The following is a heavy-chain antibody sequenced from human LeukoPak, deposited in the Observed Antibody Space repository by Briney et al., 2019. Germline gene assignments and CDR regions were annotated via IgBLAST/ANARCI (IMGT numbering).Heavy chain of an antibody. V-gene: IGHV3-11*01. CDR1: GFTFSDYY. Sequence: GGSLRLSCAASGFTFSDYYMSWIRQAPGKGLEWVSYISSSGSTMYYADSVKGRFTISRDNAKNSLYLQMNSLRAEDTAVYYCARDRSGYYYGNDAFDIWGQGTMVTVSS. CDR2: ISSSGSTM. J-gene: IGHJ3*02. CDR3: ARDRSGYYYGNDAFDI. D-gene: IGHD3-22*01.